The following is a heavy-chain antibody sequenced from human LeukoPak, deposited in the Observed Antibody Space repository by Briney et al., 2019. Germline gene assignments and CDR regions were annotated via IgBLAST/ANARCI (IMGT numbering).Heavy chain of an antibody. CDR2: ISPGNGGA. CDR1: GYTFTAYT. Sequence: RASVKVSCKASGYTFTAYTIHWVRQAPGQGFEWMGWISPGNGGADYAQKFQGRVTMTRDASGSSVYMDLSGLRSDDTAFYYCARRMAGMAMDYWGQGTLVTVSS. V-gene: IGHV1-2*02. CDR3: ARRMAGMAMDY. D-gene: IGHD5-24*01. J-gene: IGHJ4*02.